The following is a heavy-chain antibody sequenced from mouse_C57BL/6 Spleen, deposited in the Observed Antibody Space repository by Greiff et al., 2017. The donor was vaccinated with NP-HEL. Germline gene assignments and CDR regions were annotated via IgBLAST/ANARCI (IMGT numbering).Heavy chain of an antibody. CDR3: ARTGLGRGGWCAY. D-gene: IGHD4-1*01. J-gene: IGHJ3*01. V-gene: IGHV1-55*01. CDR2: IYPGSGST. CDR1: GYTFTSYW. Sequence: QVQLQQPGAELVKPGASVKMSCKASGYTFTSYWITWVKQRPGQGLEWIGDIYPGSGSTNYNEKFKSKATLTVDTSSSTAYMQLSSLTSEDAAVYYCARTGLGRGGWCAYWGQGTLVTVSA.